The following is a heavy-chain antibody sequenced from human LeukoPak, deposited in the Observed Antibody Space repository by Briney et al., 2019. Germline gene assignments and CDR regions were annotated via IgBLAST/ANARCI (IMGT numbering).Heavy chain of an antibody. D-gene: IGHD6-6*01. CDR2: IDQDGSEK. CDR1: GFTFSNYW. J-gene: IGHJ4*02. Sequence: PGGSLRLSCEASGFTFSNYWMTWVRQAPGIGLEWVANIDQDGSEKYYVDSVKGRFTISRDNARNSLYLQMNSLRAEDTAVYYCPRVVIAARVYDYWGQGTLVTVSS. V-gene: IGHV3-7*05. CDR3: PRVVIAARVYDY.